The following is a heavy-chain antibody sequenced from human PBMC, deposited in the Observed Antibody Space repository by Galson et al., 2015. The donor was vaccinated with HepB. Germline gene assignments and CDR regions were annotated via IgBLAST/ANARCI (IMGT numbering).Heavy chain of an antibody. Sequence: SVKVSCKASGGTFSSYTISWVRQAPGQGLEWMGRIIPILGIANYAQKFQGRVTITADKSTSTAYMELSSLRSEDTAVYYCASASGSLRGYYYYGMDVWGQGTTVTVSS. D-gene: IGHD1-26*01. CDR3: ASASGSLRGYYYYGMDV. J-gene: IGHJ6*02. CDR2: IIPILGIA. CDR1: GGTFSSYT. V-gene: IGHV1-69*02.